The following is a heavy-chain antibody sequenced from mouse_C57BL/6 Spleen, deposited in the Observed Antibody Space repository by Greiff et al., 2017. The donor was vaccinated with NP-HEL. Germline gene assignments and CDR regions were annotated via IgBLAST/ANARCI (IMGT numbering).Heavy chain of an antibody. CDR3: ARPAGGSYRFAY. D-gene: IGHD1-1*02. Sequence: QVQLQQSGAELVKPGASVTMSCTASGYTFTSYWITWVKQRPGQGLEWIGDIYPGSGSTNYNEKFKSKATLTVDTSSITAYMQLSSLTSEDSAVYYCARPAGGSYRFAYWGQGTLVTVSA. J-gene: IGHJ3*01. CDR2: IYPGSGST. V-gene: IGHV1-55*01. CDR1: GYTFTSYW.